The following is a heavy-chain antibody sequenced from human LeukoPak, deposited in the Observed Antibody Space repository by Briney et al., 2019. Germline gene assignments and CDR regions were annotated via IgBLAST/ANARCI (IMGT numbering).Heavy chain of an antibody. CDR3: ATFDILTGYYSH. Sequence: GGSLRLSCAASGFTFDDYAMHGVRQAPGKGLEWVSGISWNSGSIGYADTVKGRFTISRDNAKNSLYLQMNSLRAEDTALYYCATFDILTGYYSHWGQGTLVTVSS. D-gene: IGHD3-9*01. J-gene: IGHJ1*01. CDR2: ISWNSGSI. CDR1: GFTFDDYA. V-gene: IGHV3-9*01.